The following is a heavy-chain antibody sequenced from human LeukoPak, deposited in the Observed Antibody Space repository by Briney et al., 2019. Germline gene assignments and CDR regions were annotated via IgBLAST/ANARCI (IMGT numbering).Heavy chain of an antibody. CDR2: ISGSGGST. V-gene: IGHV3-23*01. D-gene: IGHD6-6*01. Sequence: SGGSLRLSCAASGFTFSSYAMSWVRQAPGKGLEWVSAISGSGGSTCYADSVKGRFTISRDNSKNTLYLQMNSLRAEDTAVYYCAPNPYSSSSELAWGQGTLVTVSS. CDR1: GFTFSSYA. J-gene: IGHJ4*02. CDR3: APNPYSSSSELA.